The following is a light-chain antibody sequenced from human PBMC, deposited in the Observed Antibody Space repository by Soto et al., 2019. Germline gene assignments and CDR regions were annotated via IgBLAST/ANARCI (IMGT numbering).Light chain of an antibody. CDR3: QQYKILWT. V-gene: IGKV1-5*01. CDR2: DAS. J-gene: IGKJ1*01. Sequence: DIQMTQSPSTLSASVGDRVTITCRASQSISSWLAWYQQKPGKAPKLLIYDASSLESGVPSRFSGSGSGTEFTLTISSLQPDDFATYYCQQYKILWTLGQGTKVEIK. CDR1: QSISSW.